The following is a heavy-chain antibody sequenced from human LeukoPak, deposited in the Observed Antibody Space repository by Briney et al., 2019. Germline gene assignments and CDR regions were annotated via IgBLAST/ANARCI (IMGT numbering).Heavy chain of an antibody. CDR2: ISAYNGNT. D-gene: IGHD3-22*01. CDR3: ARETIVVIGAFDI. Sequence: ASVKVSCTASGYTCTSYGISWVRQAPGQGLEWMGWISAYNGNTNYAKTLQGRVTMTTDTSTRTAYMELKSLRYDGTVVYDCARETIVVIGAFDIWGQGTMATVSS. J-gene: IGHJ3*02. V-gene: IGHV1-18*01. CDR1: GYTCTSYG.